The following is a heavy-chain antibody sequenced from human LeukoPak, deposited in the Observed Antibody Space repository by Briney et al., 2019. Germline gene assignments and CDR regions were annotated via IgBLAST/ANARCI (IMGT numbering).Heavy chain of an antibody. CDR3: ARERYCSSTSCYAGYYYGTDV. D-gene: IGHD2-2*01. J-gene: IGHJ6*02. CDR1: GGSISSYY. CDR2: IYTSGST. V-gene: IGHV4-4*07. Sequence: SETLSLTCTVSGGSISSYYWSWIRQPAGKGLEWIGRIYTSGSTNYNPSLKSRVTMSVDTSKNQFSLKLSSVTAADTAVYYCARERYCSSTSCYAGYYYGTDVWGQGTTVTVSS.